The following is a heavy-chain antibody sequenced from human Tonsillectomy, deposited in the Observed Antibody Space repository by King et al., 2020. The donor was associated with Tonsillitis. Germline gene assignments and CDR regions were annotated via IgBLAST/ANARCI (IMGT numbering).Heavy chain of an antibody. D-gene: IGHD3-9*01. J-gene: IGHJ4*02. CDR1: GFTFSNYY. CDR2: ISSSSSYT. V-gene: IGHV3-11*06. CDR3: ARYPYYYDILTGYYVYYFDY. Sequence: VQLVESGGGLVKPGGSLRLSCAASGFTFSNYYMSWIRQAPGKGLEWVSYISSSSSYTNYADSVKGRFTISSDNAKNSLYLQMNSLRAEDTAVYYCARYPYYYDILTGYYVYYFDYWGQGTLVTVSS.